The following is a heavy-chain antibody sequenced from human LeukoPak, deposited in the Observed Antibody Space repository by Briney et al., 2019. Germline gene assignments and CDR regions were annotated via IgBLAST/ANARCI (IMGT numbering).Heavy chain of an antibody. CDR2: IYYSGST. D-gene: IGHD5-18*01. Sequence: SETLSLTCTVSGGSISSSSYSWGWIRQPPGKGLEWIGSIYYSGSTYYNPSLKSRVTISVDTSKNQFSLKLSSVTAADTAVYYCARHVGDSYGLGWFDPWGQGTLVTVSS. CDR3: ARHVGDSYGLGWFDP. V-gene: IGHV4-39*01. CDR1: GGSISSSSYS. J-gene: IGHJ5*02.